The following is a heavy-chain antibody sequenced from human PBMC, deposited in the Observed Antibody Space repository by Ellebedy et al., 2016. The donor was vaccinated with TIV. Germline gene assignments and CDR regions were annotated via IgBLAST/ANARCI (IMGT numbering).Heavy chain of an antibody. Sequence: AASVKVSCKASGYTFSGYFMDWIRQAPGQGLEYMGWIDTNSGSTNYAQKFRGRVTMTRDTSISTVYMELSSLKYDDTAVYYFARDRGFIDPWGQGTLVTVSS. D-gene: IGHD3-10*01. CDR2: IDTNSGST. CDR3: ARDRGFIDP. V-gene: IGHV1-2*02. J-gene: IGHJ5*02. CDR1: GYTFSGYF.